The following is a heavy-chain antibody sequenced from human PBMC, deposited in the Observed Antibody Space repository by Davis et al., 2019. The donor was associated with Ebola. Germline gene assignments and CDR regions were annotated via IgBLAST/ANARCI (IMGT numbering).Heavy chain of an antibody. CDR3: AKVGIAGEFDY. V-gene: IGHV3-9*01. D-gene: IGHD6-13*01. CDR2: ISWNSGSI. J-gene: IGHJ4*02. CDR1: GFTFDDYA. Sequence: SLKISCAASGFTFDDYAMHWVRQAPGKGLEWVSGISWNSGSIGYADSVKGRFTISRDNAKNSLYLQMNSLRAEDTALCYCAKVGIAGEFDYWGQGTLVTVSS.